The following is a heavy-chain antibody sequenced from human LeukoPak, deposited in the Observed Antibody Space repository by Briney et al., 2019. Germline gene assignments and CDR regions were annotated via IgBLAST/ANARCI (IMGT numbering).Heavy chain of an antibody. D-gene: IGHD1-26*01. Sequence: GRSLRLSCAASGFTFSSYGMHWVRQAPGKGLEWVAVISYDGSNKYYADSVKGRFTISRDNSKNTLYLQMNSLRTEDTAVYYCAKDPQVGATRGYYFDYWGQGTLVTVSS. CDR3: AKDPQVGATRGYYFDY. CDR2: ISYDGSNK. J-gene: IGHJ4*02. V-gene: IGHV3-30*18. CDR1: GFTFSSYG.